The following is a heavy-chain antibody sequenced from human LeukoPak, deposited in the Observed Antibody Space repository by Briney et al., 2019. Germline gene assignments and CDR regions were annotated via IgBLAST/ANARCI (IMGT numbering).Heavy chain of an antibody. J-gene: IGHJ4*02. CDR2: VHHSGTT. CDR3: VRGRRSHRLIITY. D-gene: IGHD3-10*01. V-gene: IGHV4-34*01. CDR1: GGSFSDYS. Sequence: SETLSLTCAVYGGSFSDYSWSWIRQSAGKGLQWIADVHHSGTTNYNPSLQSRITVSLHPSENRFSLNLTSVTAADAAVYYCVRGRRSHRLIITYWGRGSLVTVSS.